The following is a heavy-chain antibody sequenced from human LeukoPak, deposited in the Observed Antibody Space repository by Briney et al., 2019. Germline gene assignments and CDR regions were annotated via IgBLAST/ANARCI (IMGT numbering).Heavy chain of an antibody. V-gene: IGHV3-53*01. CDR1: GFTFSSYG. Sequence: GGTLRLSCAATGFTFSSYGMSWVRQAPGKGLEGVSFIYSGGSTYYADSVKGRFTISRDNSKDTLYLQMNSLRAEDTAVYYCARANWGYYYFDYWGQGTLVTVSS. CDR3: ARANWGYYYFDY. J-gene: IGHJ4*02. D-gene: IGHD7-27*01. CDR2: IYSGGST.